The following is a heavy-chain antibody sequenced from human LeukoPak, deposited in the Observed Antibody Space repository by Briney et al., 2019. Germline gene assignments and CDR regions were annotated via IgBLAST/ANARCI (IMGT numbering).Heavy chain of an antibody. D-gene: IGHD1-20*01. CDR3: ARDLITSPRFRWFDP. V-gene: IGHV1-46*01. CDR2: INPSGGST. J-gene: IGHJ5*02. Sequence: ASVKVSCKASGYTFTSYYMHWVRQAPGQGLEWMGIINPSGGSTSYAQKFQGRVTMTRDTSTSTVYMELSSLRSEDTAVYYCARDLITSPRFRWFDPWGQGTLVTVSS. CDR1: GYTFTSYY.